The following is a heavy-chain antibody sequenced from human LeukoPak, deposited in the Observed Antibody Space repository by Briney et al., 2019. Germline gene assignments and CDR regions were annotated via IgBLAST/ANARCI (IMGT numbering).Heavy chain of an antibody. CDR1: GGFVLSGGPY. V-gene: IGHV4-31*11. J-gene: IGHJ5*02. CDR3: TKDLRADDSPLGFDP. CDR2: IHSSGQT. D-gene: IGHD3-16*01. Sequence: SQTLSLTCAVPGGFVLSGGPYWSWIRKHPGQGLEWIGYIHSSGQTKYRPSLESRAFISLDASKNQFSLSLTSVTAADTAVYYCTKDLRADDSPLGFDPWGQGTLVTVSS.